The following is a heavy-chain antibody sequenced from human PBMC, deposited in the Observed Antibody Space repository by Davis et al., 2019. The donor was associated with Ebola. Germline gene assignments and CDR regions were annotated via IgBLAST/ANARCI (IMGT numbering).Heavy chain of an antibody. CDR3: ARFQSRDGYSSFDY. J-gene: IGHJ4*02. V-gene: IGHV1-18*01. Sequence: ASVQVSCKASGYTFTSYGISWVRQAPGQGLEWMGWISAYNGNTNYAQKLQGRVTMTTDTSTSTAYMELSSLRSEDTAVYYCARFQSRDGYSSFDYWGQGTLVTVSS. CDR2: ISAYNGNT. D-gene: IGHD5-24*01. CDR1: GYTFTSYG.